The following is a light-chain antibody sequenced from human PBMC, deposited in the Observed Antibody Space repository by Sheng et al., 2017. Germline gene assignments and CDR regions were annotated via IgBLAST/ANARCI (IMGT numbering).Light chain of an antibody. Sequence: EIVLTQSPDFQSVTPKERVTITCRASQSIGSNLHWYQQRPDQSPRLLIKYASQSLSGVPSRFSGSGSGTFFTLTINSLEDEDVATYYCHQSDGLYHTFGQGTRLEIK. CDR2: YAS. CDR1: QSIGSN. V-gene: IGKV6-21*01. J-gene: IGKJ2*01. CDR3: HQSDGLYHT.